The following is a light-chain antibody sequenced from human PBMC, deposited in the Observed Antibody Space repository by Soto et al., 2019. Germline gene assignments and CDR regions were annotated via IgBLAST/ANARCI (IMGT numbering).Light chain of an antibody. CDR1: QSVSSSY. J-gene: IGKJ1*01. CDR2: GAS. V-gene: IGKV3-20*01. CDR3: QQYGTSGT. Sequence: EIVFTQSPGTLSLSPGERATLSCSASQSVSSSYLAWCQQKPGQAPRLLIYGASSTATGTPDRFSGSGSGTDFTLTISRLEPEDFAVYYCQQYGTSGTFGQGTKVDIK.